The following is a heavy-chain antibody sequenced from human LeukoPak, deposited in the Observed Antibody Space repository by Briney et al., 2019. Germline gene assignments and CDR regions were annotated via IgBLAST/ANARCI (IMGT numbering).Heavy chain of an antibody. CDR2: INPNSGGT. V-gene: IGHV1-2*02. D-gene: IGHD3-3*01. Sequence: ASVTVSCKASGYTFTGYYMHWVRQAPGQGLEWMGWINPNSGGTNYAQKFQGRVTITADKSTSTAYMELSSLRSEDTAVYYCARDTGITIFGVAFPWGQGTLVTVSS. CDR1: GYTFTGYY. J-gene: IGHJ4*02. CDR3: ARDTGITIFGVAFP.